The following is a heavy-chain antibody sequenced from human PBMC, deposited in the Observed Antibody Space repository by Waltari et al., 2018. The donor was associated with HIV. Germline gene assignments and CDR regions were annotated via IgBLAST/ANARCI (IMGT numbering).Heavy chain of an antibody. CDR3: ATQSYGEFEY. CDR2: IKQDGSEK. V-gene: IGHV3-7*03. J-gene: IGHJ4*02. D-gene: IGHD4-17*01. CDR1: EFTFRLYW. Sequence: EMQLVESGGDLVQPGGSLRLSCAASEFTFRLYWMSGVRQAPGKGLEWVGNIKQDGSEKYYADSVRGRFTISRDNTKNSLFLQMNTLGVDDTAIYYCATQSYGEFEYWGQGSLVTVSS.